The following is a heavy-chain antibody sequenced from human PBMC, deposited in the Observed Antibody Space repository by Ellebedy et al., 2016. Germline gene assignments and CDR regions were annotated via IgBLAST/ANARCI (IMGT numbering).Heavy chain of an antibody. J-gene: IGHJ4*02. CDR3: ARDRGGYSFFFDY. CDR1: GFTFSDYS. D-gene: IGHD3-22*01. V-gene: IGHV3-48*01. Sequence: GESLKISCAASGFTFSDYSMTWVRQAPGKGLEWVSYISYTSATIYYADSVKGRFTISRDNAKNSLYLQMNSLRAEDTAVYYCARDRGGYSFFFDYWGQGTLVTVSS. CDR2: ISYTSATI.